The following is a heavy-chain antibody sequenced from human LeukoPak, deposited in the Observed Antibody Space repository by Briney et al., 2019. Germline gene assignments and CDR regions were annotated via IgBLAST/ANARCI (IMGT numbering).Heavy chain of an antibody. CDR1: GYSFTSYF. CDR2: INPSGGGT. V-gene: IGHV1-46*01. J-gene: IGHJ6*02. CDR3: ARPGYYYYAMDV. Sequence: ASVKVSCKASGYSFTSYFMHWVRQAPGQGLEWMGVINPSGGGTTYSQRFQGRVSMTRDTSKSTVYIELSSLRSDDTAVYYCARPGYYYYAMDVWGQGTTLTVSS.